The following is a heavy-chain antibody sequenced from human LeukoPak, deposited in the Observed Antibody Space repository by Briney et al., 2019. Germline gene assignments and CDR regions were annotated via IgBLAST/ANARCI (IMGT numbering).Heavy chain of an antibody. V-gene: IGHV3-7*01. D-gene: IGHD1-1*01. Sequence: GGSLRLSCAASGFTFSSYWMSWVRQAPGKGLEWVANIKQDGSEKYYVDSVKGRFTISRDNAKNSLYLQMNSLRAEDTAVYYCAREGDRRPHNWFDPWGQGTLVTVSS. CDR2: IKQDGSEK. CDR1: GFTFSSYW. CDR3: AREGDRRPHNWFDP. J-gene: IGHJ5*02.